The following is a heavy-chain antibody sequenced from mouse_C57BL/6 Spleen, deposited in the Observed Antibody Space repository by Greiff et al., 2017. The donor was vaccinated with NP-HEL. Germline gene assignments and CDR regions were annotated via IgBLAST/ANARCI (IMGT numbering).Heavy chain of an antibody. CDR2: FHPYNDDT. J-gene: IGHJ2*01. CDR3: ARGAWGYDVSYFDY. D-gene: IGHD2-2*01. V-gene: IGHV1-47*01. Sequence: QVQLQQSGAALVKPGASVQMSCKASGYTFTTYPIGWMKQNHGKSLEWIGNFHPYNDDTTYNEKFQGTATLTVEKSSSTVYLGLTRVTSDDSAVYYGARGAWGYDVSYFDYWGQGTTLTGSS. CDR1: GYTFTTYP.